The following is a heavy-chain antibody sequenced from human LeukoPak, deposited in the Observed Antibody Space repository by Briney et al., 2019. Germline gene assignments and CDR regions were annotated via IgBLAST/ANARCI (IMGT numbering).Heavy chain of an antibody. CDR3: ANRNYDNPGYFDY. J-gene: IGHJ4*02. CDR2: ISAGGTT. CDR1: GFSFSDYT. Sequence: GESLRLSCAPSGFSFSDYTMGWVRQAPGKGLEWVSTISAGGTTYCADSVMGHFTISRDNSKNTLYLQMNSLRVEDTAVYYCANRNYDNPGYFDYWGQGTLVTVSS. V-gene: IGHV3-23*01. D-gene: IGHD3-3*01.